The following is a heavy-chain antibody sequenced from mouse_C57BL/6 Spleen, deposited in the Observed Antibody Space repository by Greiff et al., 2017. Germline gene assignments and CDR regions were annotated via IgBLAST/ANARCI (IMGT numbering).Heavy chain of an antibody. CDR1: GYAFSSYW. CDR2: IYPGDGDT. V-gene: IGHV1-80*01. Sequence: VQGVESGAELVKPGASVKISCKASGYAFSSYWMSWVKQRPGKGLEWIGQIYPGDGDTNYNGKFKGKATLTADKSSSTAYMQLSSLTSEDSAVYFCAPAYCNAMDYWGQGTSVTVSS. CDR3: APAYCNAMDY. D-gene: IGHD2-10*01. J-gene: IGHJ4*01.